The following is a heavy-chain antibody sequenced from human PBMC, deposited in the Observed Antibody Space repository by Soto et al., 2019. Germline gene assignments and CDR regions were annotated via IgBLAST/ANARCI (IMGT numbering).Heavy chain of an antibody. CDR1: GFIFGTYA. D-gene: IGHD1-1*01. CDR3: ARGTDSGV. CDR2: ISYDAKNK. J-gene: IGHJ6*02. V-gene: IGHV3-30*04. Sequence: QVQLVESGGDVVQPGGSLRLSCVASGFIFGTYAMHWVRRAPGKGLELVALISYDAKNKYYGESVKGRFTISRDNSRNILYLQMTSLRTEDTAVYYCARGTDSGVWGQGTTVTVFS.